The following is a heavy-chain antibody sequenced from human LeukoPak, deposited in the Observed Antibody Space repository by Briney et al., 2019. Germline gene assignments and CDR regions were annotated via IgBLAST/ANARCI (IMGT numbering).Heavy chain of an antibody. J-gene: IGHJ4*02. CDR1: GVSITSGGYS. Sequence: PSETLSLTCAVSGVSITSGGYSWSWIRQSPQKGLEWIGYIFRSGTTYYNPSLKNRVTIFIDRSKNYLSLRLNSVTAADSAVYYCAGSPRSYYDSSGYPRPFDYWGQGILVTVSS. CDR3: AGSPRSYYDSSGYPRPFDY. D-gene: IGHD3-22*01. V-gene: IGHV4-30-2*06. CDR2: IFRSGTT.